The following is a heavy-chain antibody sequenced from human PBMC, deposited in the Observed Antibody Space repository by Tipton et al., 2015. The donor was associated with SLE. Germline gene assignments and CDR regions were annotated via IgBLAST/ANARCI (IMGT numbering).Heavy chain of an antibody. Sequence: TLSLTCTVSGGSLSSPIYYWGWIRPSPGKGLEWIGTIYFTGRTYYNPSLNSRVTMSVDTSNNQFSLRLTSMTAADTAVYYCARHDTNYGRNWFDPWGQGTLVTVSS. D-gene: IGHD2-8*01. CDR2: IYFTGRT. CDR3: ARHDTNYGRNWFDP. J-gene: IGHJ5*02. V-gene: IGHV4-39*01. CDR1: GGSLSSPIYY.